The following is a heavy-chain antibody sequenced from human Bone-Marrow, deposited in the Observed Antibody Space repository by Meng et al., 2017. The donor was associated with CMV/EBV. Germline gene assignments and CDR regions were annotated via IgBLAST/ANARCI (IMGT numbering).Heavy chain of an antibody. CDR2: ISASGGGT. CDR1: GFIYVNYA. Sequence: VELLVSGGGLLLPGGSLRLSCATSGFIYVNYAMSWVRQAPGKGLEWVSEISASGGGTKYADSVKGRFTISRDNSKNTLYLQMNSLRAEDTAIYYCTKTRLAWGIDYWGQGTLVTVSS. CDR3: TKTRLAWGIDY. V-gene: IGHV3-23*01. D-gene: IGHD7-27*01. J-gene: IGHJ4*02.